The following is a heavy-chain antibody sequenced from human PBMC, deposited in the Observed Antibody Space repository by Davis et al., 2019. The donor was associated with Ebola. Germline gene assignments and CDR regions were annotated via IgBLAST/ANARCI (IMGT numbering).Heavy chain of an antibody. J-gene: IGHJ6*02. D-gene: IGHD2/OR15-2a*01. CDR3: ARELIVIIAGTCTGAGDYYYYGMDV. CDR2: SSGSGVSS. Sequence: GGSLRLSCAASGFTFSSYTMSWVRQAPGKGLEWVAASSGSGVSSYYADSVKGRFTISRDTSKNTVHLQMGSLGSEDTAVYYCARELIVIIAGTCTGAGDYYYYGMDVWGQGTTVTVSS. CDR1: GFTFSSYT. V-gene: IGHV3-23*01.